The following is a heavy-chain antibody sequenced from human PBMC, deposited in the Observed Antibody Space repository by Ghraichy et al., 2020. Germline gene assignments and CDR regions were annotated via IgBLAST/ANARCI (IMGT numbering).Heavy chain of an antibody. Sequence: GSLRLSCAASGFTFSSYSMNWVRQAPGKGLEWVSSISSSSSYIYYADSVKGRFTISRDNAKNSLYLQMNSLRAEDTAVYYCASSSGIWFGELWHPKEPTIDYWGQGTLVTVSS. V-gene: IGHV3-21*01. CDR2: ISSSSSYI. CDR1: GFTFSSYS. CDR3: ASSSGIWFGELWHPKEPTIDY. J-gene: IGHJ4*02. D-gene: IGHD3-10*01.